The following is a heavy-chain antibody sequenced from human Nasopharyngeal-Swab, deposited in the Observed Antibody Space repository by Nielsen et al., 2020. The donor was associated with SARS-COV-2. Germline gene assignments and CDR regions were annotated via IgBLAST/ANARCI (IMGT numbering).Heavy chain of an antibody. V-gene: IGHV3-74*01. D-gene: IGHD4-11*01. CDR2: INGDGSST. Sequence: GGSLRLSCAASGFTFSSYWMHWVRHAPGKGLVWVSRINGDGSSTTYADSVRGRFTISSDNAKNMLYLQLNSLRAEDTAVYYCARGGLYSNYLFDYWGQGTLVTVSS. CDR3: ARGGLYSNYLFDY. J-gene: IGHJ4*02. CDR1: GFTFSSYW.